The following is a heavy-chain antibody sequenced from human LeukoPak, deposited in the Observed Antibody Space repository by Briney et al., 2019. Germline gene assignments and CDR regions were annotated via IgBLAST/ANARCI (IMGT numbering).Heavy chain of an antibody. Sequence: GGSLRLSCAASGYTVSSNYMIWVRQAPGKGLEWVSIIYSDGTAYYADSVKGRFTISRDNSKNTLYLQMNSLRAEDTAVYYCARAKVGAAGFFDYWGQGTLVTVSS. CDR3: ARAKVGAAGFFDY. CDR1: GYTVSSNY. CDR2: IYSDGTA. J-gene: IGHJ4*02. D-gene: IGHD6-13*01. V-gene: IGHV3-53*01.